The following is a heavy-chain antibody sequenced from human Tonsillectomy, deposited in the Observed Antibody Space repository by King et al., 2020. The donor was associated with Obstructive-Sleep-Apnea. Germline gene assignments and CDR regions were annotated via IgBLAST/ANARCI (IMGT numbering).Heavy chain of an antibody. Sequence: VQLVESGGGVVQPGRSLRLSCAASIFTFSTSTMHWVRQAPGKGLEWVAVITFDGGDKHYADSVKGRFTISRDNCKNTLNLQMNSLRPEDTAVYYCARADPTNDYDSSGYFDYWGQGTLVTVSS. CDR2: ITFDGGDK. CDR3: ARADPTNDYDSSGYFDY. CDR1: IFTFSTST. D-gene: IGHD3-22*01. J-gene: IGHJ4*02. V-gene: IGHV3-30*04.